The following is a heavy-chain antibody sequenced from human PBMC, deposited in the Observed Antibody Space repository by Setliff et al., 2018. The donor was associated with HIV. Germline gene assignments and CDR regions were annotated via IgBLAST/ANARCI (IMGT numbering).Heavy chain of an antibody. CDR3: ARARYCSSTSCPWDAFDI. CDR2: ISGSGGST. CDR1: GFSFSSYA. V-gene: IGHV3-23*01. D-gene: IGHD2-2*01. J-gene: IGHJ3*02. Sequence: GESLKISCAASGFSFSSYAMSWVRQAPGKGLEWVSGISGSGGSTYYADPVKGRFTISRDNSKNTLYLQMNSLRAEDTAVYYCARARYCSSTSCPWDAFDIWGQGTMVTVSS.